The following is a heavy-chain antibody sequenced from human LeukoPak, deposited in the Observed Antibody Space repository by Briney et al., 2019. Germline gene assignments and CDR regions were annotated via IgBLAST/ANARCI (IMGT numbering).Heavy chain of an antibody. D-gene: IGHD2-2*02. CDR3: ATVPAAIFGSYYMDV. Sequence: ASVKVSCKASGYTFTSYGISWVRQAPGQGLEWMGWISDYNGNKNYAQKLQGRGTMTTDTSTSTAYMELSRMRSDDTAVYYCATVPAAIFGSYYMDVWGKGTTVTVSS. V-gene: IGHV1-18*01. J-gene: IGHJ6*03. CDR2: ISDYNGNK. CDR1: GYTFTSYG.